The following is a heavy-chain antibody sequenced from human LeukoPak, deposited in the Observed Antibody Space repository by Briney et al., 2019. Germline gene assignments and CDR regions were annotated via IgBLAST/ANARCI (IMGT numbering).Heavy chain of an antibody. J-gene: IGHJ4*02. D-gene: IGHD1-14*01. V-gene: IGHV3-23*01. CDR3: ARTRPSKLRFNY. Sequence: GGSLRLSCAASGFTFSSYAMSWVRQAPGKGLEWVSAISDSGGFTYYADSVKGRFTISRDNSKNTLYLQMSSLRAEDTAVYYCARTRPSKLRFNYWGQGTLVTVSS. CDR1: GFTFSSYA. CDR2: ISDSGGFT.